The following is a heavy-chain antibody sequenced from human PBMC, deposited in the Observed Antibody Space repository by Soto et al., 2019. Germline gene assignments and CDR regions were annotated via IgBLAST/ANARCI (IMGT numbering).Heavy chain of an antibody. J-gene: IGHJ4*02. CDR3: ARGATIERGERDFDY. V-gene: IGHV3-33*01. CDR2: IWYDGSHK. Sequence: QVQLVESGAGVVQPGRSLRLSCAASGFSFSDYGMHWVRQAPGKGLVWVAAIWYDGSHKYHADAVKDRFTISRDNSKNTLYLQMDSLRAEDTAVDYCARGATIERGERDFDYWGQGALVTVSS. D-gene: IGHD4-17*01. CDR1: GFSFSDYG.